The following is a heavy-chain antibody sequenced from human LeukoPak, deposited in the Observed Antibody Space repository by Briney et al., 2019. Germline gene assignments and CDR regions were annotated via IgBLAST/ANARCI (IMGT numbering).Heavy chain of an antibody. V-gene: IGHV1-69*13. Sequence: SVKVSCKASGGTFSSYAISWVRQAPGQGLEWMGGIIPIFGTANYAQKFQGRVTITADESTSTAYMELSSLRSEDTAVYYCARDRQVLRFLEWFSGFDYWGQGTLVTVSS. J-gene: IGHJ4*02. D-gene: IGHD3-3*01. CDR1: GGTFSSYA. CDR2: IIPIFGTA. CDR3: ARDRQVLRFLEWFSGFDY.